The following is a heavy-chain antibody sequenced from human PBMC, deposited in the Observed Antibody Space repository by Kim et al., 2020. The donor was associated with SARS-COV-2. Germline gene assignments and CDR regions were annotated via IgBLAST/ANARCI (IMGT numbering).Heavy chain of an antibody. V-gene: IGHV4-59*01. CDR2: ST. Sequence: STNYNPSLKSRVTISVDTSKNQFSLKLSSVTAADTAVYYCARAYRGVFDYWGQGTLVTVSS. D-gene: IGHD1-26*01. J-gene: IGHJ4*02. CDR3: ARAYRGVFDY.